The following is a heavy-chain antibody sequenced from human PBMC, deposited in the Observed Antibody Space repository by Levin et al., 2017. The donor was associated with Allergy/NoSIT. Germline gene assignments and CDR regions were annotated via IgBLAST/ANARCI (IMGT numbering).Heavy chain of an antibody. J-gene: IGHJ4*02. CDR1: GGSISSDY. D-gene: IGHD3-16*01. Sequence: SQTLSLTCTVSGGSISSDYWTWIRQPAGKGLEWIGRIYSSGSTNYNPSLKSRVTMSVDTSQNQFSLKLNSVTAADTAVYYCARELGGWRPFDYWGQGTLVSVSS. CDR3: ARELGGWRPFDY. CDR2: IYSSGST. V-gene: IGHV4-4*07.